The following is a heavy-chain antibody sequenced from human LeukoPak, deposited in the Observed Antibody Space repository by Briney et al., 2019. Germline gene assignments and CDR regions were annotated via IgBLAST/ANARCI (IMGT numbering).Heavy chain of an antibody. CDR3: AKARQPYSGSSGFDY. D-gene: IGHD6-6*01. CDR1: GFTFSSYA. CDR2: ISGSGGST. J-gene: IGHJ4*02. V-gene: IGHV3-23*01. Sequence: PGGSLRLSCAASGFTFSSYAMSWVRQAPGKGLEWVSAISGSGGSTHYADSVKGRFTISRANSKYTLYLQINSLRAEDTAVYYCAKARQPYSGSSGFDYWGQGTLVTVSS.